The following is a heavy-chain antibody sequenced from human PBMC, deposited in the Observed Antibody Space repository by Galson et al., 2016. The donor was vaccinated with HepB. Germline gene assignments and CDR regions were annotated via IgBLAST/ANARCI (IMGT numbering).Heavy chain of an antibody. D-gene: IGHD6-19*01. CDR3: ARDDSGGWDGFHYGRDV. J-gene: IGHJ6*02. CDR2: IYYSGRT. V-gene: IGHV4-59*01. CDR1: GASISGYY. Sequence: ETLSLTCTVSGASISGYYLSWIRQPPGKGLEWTGYIYYSGRTNYNPYLKSRVTISVDTSKNQFSLKLSSVTAADTAVYYCARDDSGGWDGFHYGRDVWGQGTTVTVSS.